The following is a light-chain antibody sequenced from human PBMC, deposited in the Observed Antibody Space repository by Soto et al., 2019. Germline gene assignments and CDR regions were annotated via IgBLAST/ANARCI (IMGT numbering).Light chain of an antibody. Sequence: QSVLTQPASVSGSPGQSITISCTGTSSDVGGYNYVSWYQQHPGKAPQLIIYEVSNRPSGVSNRFSGSNSGNTASLTISGLQADDEADYYCCSLTTSHTYVFGSGTKVTVL. J-gene: IGLJ1*01. CDR1: SSDVGGYNY. CDR2: EVS. V-gene: IGLV2-14*01. CDR3: CSLTTSHTYV.